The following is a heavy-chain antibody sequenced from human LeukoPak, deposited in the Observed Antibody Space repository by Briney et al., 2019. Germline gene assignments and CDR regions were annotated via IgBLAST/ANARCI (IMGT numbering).Heavy chain of an antibody. D-gene: IGHD3-10*02. V-gene: IGHV3-48*03. CDR3: AELGITMIGGV. CDR2: ISSSGSTI. CDR1: GFTFSRHW. J-gene: IGHJ6*04. Sequence: GGSLRLSCAASGFTFSRHWMSWVRQAPGKGLEWVSYISSSGSTIYYADSVKGRFTISRDNAKNSLYLQMNSLRAEDTAVYYCAELGITMIGGVWGKGTTVTISS.